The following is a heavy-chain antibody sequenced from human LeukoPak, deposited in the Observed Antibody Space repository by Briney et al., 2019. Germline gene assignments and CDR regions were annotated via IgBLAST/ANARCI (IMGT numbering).Heavy chain of an antibody. D-gene: IGHD5-24*01. J-gene: IGHJ3*02. CDR1: GGSISSYY. Sequence: SETLSLTCTVSGGSISSYYWSWIRQPPGKGLEWIGYIYYSGSTNYNPSLKSRVTISVDTSKNQFSLKLSSVTAADTAVYYCARAPEGEEMARIPDAFDIWGQGTMVTVSS. CDR2: IYYSGST. CDR3: ARAPEGEEMARIPDAFDI. V-gene: IGHV4-59*01.